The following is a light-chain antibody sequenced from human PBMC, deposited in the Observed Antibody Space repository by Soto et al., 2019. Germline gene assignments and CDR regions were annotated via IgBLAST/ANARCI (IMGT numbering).Light chain of an antibody. CDR1: QIISSTY. CDR3: QHYGTSLYT. CDR2: GAS. V-gene: IGKV3-20*01. J-gene: IGKJ2*01. Sequence: EIVLTQSPCTLSVSPGDRATISCRASQIISSTYLCWYQQKPGQATRLLIYGASSRATGLPDRFGGSGSWTYFTLTISLLEHEVVALYYRQHYGTSLYTFGQGTKLEIK.